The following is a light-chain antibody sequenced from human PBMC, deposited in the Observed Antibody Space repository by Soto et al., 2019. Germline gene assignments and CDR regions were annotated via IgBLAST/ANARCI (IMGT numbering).Light chain of an antibody. CDR2: AAS. CDR3: QQYNIWPLWT. CDR1: QSVSNN. Sequence: DIVLTRSPVALSLSPGERATRTCRASQSVSNNLVWYQQKPGQPPRLLIYAASTRATDVPARFSGGGSETEFTLTISSLQSEDFAVYFCQQYNIWPLWTFGQGTKVDIK. V-gene: IGKV3-15*01. J-gene: IGKJ1*01.